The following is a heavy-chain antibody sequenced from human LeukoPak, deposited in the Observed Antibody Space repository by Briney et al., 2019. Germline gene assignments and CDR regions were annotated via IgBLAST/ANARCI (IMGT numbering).Heavy chain of an antibody. J-gene: IGHJ4*02. D-gene: IGHD5-18*01. Sequence: GASVTVSCTASGYTFTSYGISWVRQAPGQGLEWMGWISAYNGNTNYAQKLQGRVTMTTDTSTSTAYMELRSLRSDDTAVYYCARASGIQLWSPGDYWGQGTLVTVSS. CDR2: ISAYNGNT. V-gene: IGHV1-18*01. CDR1: GYTFTSYG. CDR3: ARASGIQLWSPGDY.